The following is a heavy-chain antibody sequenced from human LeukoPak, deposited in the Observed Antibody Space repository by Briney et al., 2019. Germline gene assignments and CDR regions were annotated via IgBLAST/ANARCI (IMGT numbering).Heavy chain of an antibody. V-gene: IGHV3-48*03. J-gene: IGHJ4*01. CDR3: ARGPRDPTGYCARGTCSPTYEV. CDR2: LSSGGSNI. D-gene: IGHD2-2*03. Sequence: PGGYLRFYCVASGFTFSDYDMNWVRQAPGKGLEWVSYLSSGGSNIYYADSVQGRFTISRDNAKNSLYLQMNSLRAEDTAVYYCARGPRDPTGYCARGTCSPTYEVWGHGTLVTVSS. CDR1: GFTFSDYD.